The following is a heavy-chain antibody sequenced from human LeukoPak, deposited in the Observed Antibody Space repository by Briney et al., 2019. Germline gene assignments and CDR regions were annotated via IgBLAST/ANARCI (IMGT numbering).Heavy chain of an antibody. V-gene: IGHV3-7*01. CDR1: GFTLSSYW. J-gene: IGHJ4*02. CDR2: IKQDENEK. D-gene: IGHD6-13*01. CDR3: ARDSSSWWYYFDY. Sequence: GGSLRLSCAAPGFTLSSYWMSWVRPAPRTGLERVANIKQDENEKYYVDSGKGRFTNSRDNAKNSLYLQMNSLRAEDTAVYYCARDSSSWWYYFDYWGQGTLVTVSS.